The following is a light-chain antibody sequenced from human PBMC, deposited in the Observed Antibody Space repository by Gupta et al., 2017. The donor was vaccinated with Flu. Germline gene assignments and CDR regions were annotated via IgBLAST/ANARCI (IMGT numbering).Light chain of an antibody. J-gene: IGKJ1*01. V-gene: IGKV4-1*01. CDR1: QTLLYSVDKKNY. CDR2: WAS. CDR3: QQYYNSPRT. Sequence: DIGMTQSPDSLPVCLGGGATIRCKSSQTLLYSVDKKNYLAWYQQRPGQPPRLLLYWASTRESGVPDRFSGSGSGTDFSLTISGLQAEDVAIYYCQQYYNSPRTFGQGTKIELK.